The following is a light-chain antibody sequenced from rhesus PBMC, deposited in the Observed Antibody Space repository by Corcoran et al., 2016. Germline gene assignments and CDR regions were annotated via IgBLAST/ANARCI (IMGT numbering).Light chain of an antibody. Sequence: QAAPTQPPSVSTSLGQSVTISCAGTSSGIASYSDVSWYQQHPGTDPSLLIYRVSNRTSGVSDRFSGFKSGSTTSLTISGLQAEDEAIYCCCSYRSGSTHDVFGSGTKLTVL. CDR2: RVS. CDR1: SSGIASYSD. J-gene: IGLJ6*01. V-gene: IGLV2-26*01. CDR3: CSYRSGSTHDV.